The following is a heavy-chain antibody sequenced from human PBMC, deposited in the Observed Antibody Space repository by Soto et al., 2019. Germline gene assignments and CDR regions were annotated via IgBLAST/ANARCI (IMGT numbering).Heavy chain of an antibody. D-gene: IGHD3-10*01. CDR1: GGTFNTYA. J-gene: IGHJ4*02. V-gene: IGHV1-69*19. CDR3: AREVQVHTPAFVY. CDR2: ISPMFGAA. Sequence: QGQLVQSGAEMKKPGSSGKVSCQSSGGTFNTYARNWVRQAPGQGPEWMGDISPMFGAANYAPKFQGRVTITADESTGTSYMQLSSLTSEDTALYFCAREVQVHTPAFVYWGQGTLVTVSS.